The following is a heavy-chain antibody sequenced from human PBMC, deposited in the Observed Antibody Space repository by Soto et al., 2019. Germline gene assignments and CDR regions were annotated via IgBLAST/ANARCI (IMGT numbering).Heavy chain of an antibody. Sequence: GGSLRLSCATSGFTFNTYPMTWVRQAPGKGLEWVSSISATAGRTSSYADSVKGRFAISRDFSDNTVYLQMNNLRVDDTAVYFCAKGVLSFHYGMEVWGQGTTVTVSS. D-gene: IGHD3-10*01. V-gene: IGHV3-23*01. CDR2: ISATAGRTS. J-gene: IGHJ6*02. CDR1: GFTFNTYP. CDR3: AKGVLSFHYGMEV.